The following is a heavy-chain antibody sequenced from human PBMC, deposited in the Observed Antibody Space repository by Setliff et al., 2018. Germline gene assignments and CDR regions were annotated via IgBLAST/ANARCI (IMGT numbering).Heavy chain of an antibody. CDR3: ARDHAYGSRFYYYYYGMDV. J-gene: IGHJ6*02. D-gene: IGHD3-10*01. V-gene: IGHV3-7*01. Sequence: LRLSCAASGFTFSRYWMSWVRQAPGKGLEWVANIKQDGSEKYYVDSVKGRFTISRDNAKNSLYLQMNSLRAEETAVYYCARDHAYGSRFYYYYYGMDVWGQGTTVTVSS. CDR2: IKQDGSEK. CDR1: GFTFSRYW.